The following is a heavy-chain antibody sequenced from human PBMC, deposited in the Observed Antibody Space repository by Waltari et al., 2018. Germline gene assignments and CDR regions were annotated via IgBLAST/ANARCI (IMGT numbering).Heavy chain of an antibody. CDR1: GFTFTDYY. J-gene: IGHJ4*02. CDR3: ARDKLTGGSYYALV. V-gene: IGHV1-2*06. CDR2: INPNSGDI. Sequence: QVQLVQSGAEVKKPGASVKVSCKASGFTFTDYYIHWVRQAPGQGLEWMGRINPNSGDINYAQKFQGRVTMTRDTSISTAYMELSGLTSDDTALYYCARDKLTGGSYYALVWGQGTLVTVSS. D-gene: IGHD1-26*01.